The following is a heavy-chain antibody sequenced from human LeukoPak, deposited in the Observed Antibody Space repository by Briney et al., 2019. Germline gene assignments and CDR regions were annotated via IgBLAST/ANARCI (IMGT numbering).Heavy chain of an antibody. CDR1: GFTFSTYW. CDR2: IKEDGSEK. CDR3: AKDRTGYYYFDY. J-gene: IGHJ4*02. V-gene: IGHV3-7*01. Sequence: GGSLRLSCAASGFTFSTYWMSWVRQAPGKGLEWVANIKEDGSEKYYVDSVKGRFTISRDNAKNSLYLQMNSLRAEDTAVYYCAKDRTGYYYFDYWGQGTLATVSS. D-gene: IGHD3/OR15-3a*01.